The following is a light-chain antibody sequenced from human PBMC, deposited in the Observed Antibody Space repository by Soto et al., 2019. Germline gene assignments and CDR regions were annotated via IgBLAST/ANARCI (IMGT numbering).Light chain of an antibody. CDR1: SSDVGAYDH. J-gene: IGLJ1*01. V-gene: IGLV2-8*01. CDR3: SSDAGDHNYV. Sequence: QSLLTHPPSASGSPGQSVTIPCTGASSDVGAYDHVSWYQQHPGKAPKLIIYELAKRPAGVPDRFSGSRSGNTASLTVSGLQAEDEADYFCSSDAGDHNYVFGTGTKVTVL. CDR2: ELA.